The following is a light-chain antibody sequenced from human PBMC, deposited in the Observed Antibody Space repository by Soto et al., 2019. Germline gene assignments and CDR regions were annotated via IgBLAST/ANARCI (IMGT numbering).Light chain of an antibody. V-gene: IGKV3-20*01. Sequence: EIVFRQSPGTLCSSPGERATLSCRASQSVSSSYLAWYQQKPGQAPRLLIYGASSRATGIPDRFSGSGSGTDFTLTISRLEPEDFAVYYCQQYGSSPPLSFGGGTKVDIK. CDR3: QQYGSSPPLS. J-gene: IGKJ4*01. CDR1: QSVSSSY. CDR2: GAS.